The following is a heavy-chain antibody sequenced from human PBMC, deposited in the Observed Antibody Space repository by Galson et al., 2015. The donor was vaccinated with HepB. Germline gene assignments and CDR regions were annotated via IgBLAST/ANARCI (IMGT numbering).Heavy chain of an antibody. J-gene: IGHJ4*02. CDR1: GFTFSDYY. CDR2: ISSSSSYT. V-gene: IGHV3-11*06. D-gene: IGHD3-22*01. Sequence: SLRLSCAASGFTFSDYYMSWIRQAPGKGLEWVSYISSSSSYTNYADSVKGRFTNSRDNAKNSPYLQMNSLRAEDTAVYYCARDNERYYDSSAYQDYWGQGTLFNV. CDR3: ARDNERYYDSSAYQDY.